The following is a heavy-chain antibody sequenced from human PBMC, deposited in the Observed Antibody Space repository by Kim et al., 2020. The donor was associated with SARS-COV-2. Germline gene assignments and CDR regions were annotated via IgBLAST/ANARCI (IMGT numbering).Heavy chain of an antibody. Sequence: SYAQKFQGRVTMTRDTSTSTVYMELSSLRSEDTAVYYCARDTDYGDYFDYWGQGTLVTVSS. CDR3: ARDTDYGDYFDY. V-gene: IGHV1-46*01. D-gene: IGHD4-17*01. J-gene: IGHJ4*02.